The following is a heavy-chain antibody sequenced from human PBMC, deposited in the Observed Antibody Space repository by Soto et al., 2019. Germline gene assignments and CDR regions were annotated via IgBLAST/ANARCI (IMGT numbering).Heavy chain of an antibody. D-gene: IGHD2-8*01. J-gene: IGHJ4*02. Sequence: PGGSLRLSCAASGFTFSSYSMNWVRQAPGKGLEWVSSISSSSSYIYYADSVKGRLTISRDNAKNPLYLQMNSLRAEDTAVYYCASEDGQYTGPNWGQGTLVTVSS. V-gene: IGHV3-21*01. CDR3: ASEDGQYTGPN. CDR1: GFTFSSYS. CDR2: ISSSSSYI.